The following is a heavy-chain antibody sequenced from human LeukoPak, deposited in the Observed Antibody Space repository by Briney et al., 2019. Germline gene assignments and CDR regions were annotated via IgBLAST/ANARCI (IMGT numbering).Heavy chain of an antibody. CDR1: GFTLRNNY. CDR2: IYSGCST. J-gene: IGHJ1*01. V-gene: IGHV3-53*01. D-gene: IGHD3-10*01. Sequence: PGGALRLPCARSGFTLRNNYMSRVRQAPGNGLEWVAVIYSGCSTYYPDSVTGRFTISSDNTKNTHELHMNCLRADDARGYFCVGEPEFRGFHHWPQGPVVSVPS. CDR3: VGEPEFRGFHH.